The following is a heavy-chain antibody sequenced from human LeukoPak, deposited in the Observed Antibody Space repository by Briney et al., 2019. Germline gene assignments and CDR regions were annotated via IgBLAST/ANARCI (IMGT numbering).Heavy chain of an antibody. D-gene: IGHD4-17*01. CDR3: AKGDGYGDYSYYFDY. V-gene: IGHV3-30*02. CDR1: GFTFSSYG. Sequence: GGSLRLSCAASGFTFSSYGMHWVRQAPGKGLEWVAFIRYDGSNKYYADSVKGRFTISRDNSKNTLYLQMNSLRAEDTAVYYCAKGDGYGDYSYYFDYWGQGTLVTVSS. CDR2: IRYDGSNK. J-gene: IGHJ4*02.